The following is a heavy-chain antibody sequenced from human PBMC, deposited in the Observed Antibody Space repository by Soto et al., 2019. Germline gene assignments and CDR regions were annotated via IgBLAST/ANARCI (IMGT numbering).Heavy chain of an antibody. J-gene: IGHJ4*02. D-gene: IGHD1-1*01. CDR2: INPSGGST. CDR3: ARGGTTGKGGLDF. CDR1: GYTFTSYY. Sequence: GASVKVSCKASGYTFTSYYMHWVRQAPGQGLEWMGIINPSGGSTSYAQKLQGRVTMTTHTSTSTVYMELRSLRSDDTAVYYCARGGTTGKGGLDFWGQGTLVTVSS. V-gene: IGHV1-46*01.